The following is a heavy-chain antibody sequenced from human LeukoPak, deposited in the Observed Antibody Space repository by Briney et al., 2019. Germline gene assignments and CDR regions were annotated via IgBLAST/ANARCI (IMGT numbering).Heavy chain of an antibody. D-gene: IGHD5-18*01. Sequence: SQTLSLTCTVSGGSIIGGDYYWSWLRQPPGRGLEWIGSIYSSGSTYYNPSLKSRLTISIDTSKNQFSLKMSPVTAADTAVYYCARDGYSYGYYYHNWGQGTLVTVSS. V-gene: IGHV4-30-4*01. J-gene: IGHJ4*02. CDR1: GGSIIGGDYY. CDR2: IYSSGST. CDR3: ARDGYSYGYYYHN.